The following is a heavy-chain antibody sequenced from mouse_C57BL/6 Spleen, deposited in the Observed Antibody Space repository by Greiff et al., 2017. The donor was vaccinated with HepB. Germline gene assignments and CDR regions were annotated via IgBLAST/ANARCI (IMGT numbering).Heavy chain of an antibody. J-gene: IGHJ1*03. CDR1: GYTFTSYW. CDR3: AREGYDYASYWYFDV. Sequence: QVQLQQSGTELVKPGASVKLSCKASGYTFTSYWMHWVKQRPGQGLEWIGNINPSNGGTNYNEKFKSKATLTVDKSSSTAYMQLSSLTSEDSAVYYCAREGYDYASYWYFDVWGTGTTVTVSS. D-gene: IGHD2-4*01. V-gene: IGHV1-53*01. CDR2: INPSNGGT.